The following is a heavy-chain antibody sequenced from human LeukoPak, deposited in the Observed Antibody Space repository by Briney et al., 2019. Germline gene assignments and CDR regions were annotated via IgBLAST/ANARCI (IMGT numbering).Heavy chain of an antibody. Sequence: PGGSLRLSCAASELIFSNYWMSWVRQAPGKGPEWVANIKPGGSEKFYVDSVKGRFTISSDNAKNSLYLQVDSLGGKDTAVYYCARHHAGYFDYWGQGTLVTVSS. CDR3: ARHHAGYFDY. CDR1: ELIFSNYW. V-gene: IGHV3-7*04. J-gene: IGHJ4*02. D-gene: IGHD6-13*01. CDR2: IKPGGSEK.